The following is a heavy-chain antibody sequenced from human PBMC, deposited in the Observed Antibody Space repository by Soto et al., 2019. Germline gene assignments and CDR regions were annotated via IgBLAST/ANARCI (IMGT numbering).Heavy chain of an antibody. Sequence: GASVKVSCKASGGTFSSYTISWVRQAPGQGLEWMGRIIPILGIANYAQKFQGRVTITADKSTSTAYMELSSLRSEDTAVYYCAIVVVPAARYYYYYYMDVWGKGTTVTVSS. V-gene: IGHV1-69*02. CDR3: AIVVVPAARYYYYYYMDV. J-gene: IGHJ6*03. D-gene: IGHD2-2*01. CDR1: GGTFSSYT. CDR2: IIPILGIA.